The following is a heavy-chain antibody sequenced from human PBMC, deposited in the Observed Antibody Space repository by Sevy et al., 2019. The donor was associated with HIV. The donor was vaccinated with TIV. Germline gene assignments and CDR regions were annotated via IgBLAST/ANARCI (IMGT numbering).Heavy chain of an antibody. V-gene: IGHV1-2*02. CDR1: GYTFTSFD. J-gene: IGHJ6*03. CDR2: IKSNSGGT. Sequence: ASVKVSCKASGYTFTSFDINWVRQAPGQGLEWMGWIKSNSGGTSYAQKFQGRVTLTRDTSISTAYMELSRLRSDDTAVYYCAREGVGVWGYYYDYMDVWGKGTTVTVSS. D-gene: IGHD1-26*01. CDR3: AREGVGVWGYYYDYMDV.